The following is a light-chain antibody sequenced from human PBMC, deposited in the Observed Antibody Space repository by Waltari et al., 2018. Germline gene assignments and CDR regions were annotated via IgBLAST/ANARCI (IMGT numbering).Light chain of an antibody. CDR1: QGISNY. CDR3: QQLNSYQWT. CDR2: AAS. Sequence: IQLTQSPSSLSASVVDRLPIIGRASQGISNYLAWYQQKPGKAPKLLIYAASTLQSGVPSRFSGSGSGTDFTLTISSLQPEDFATYYCQQLNSYQWTFGQGTKVEIK. V-gene: IGKV1-9*01. J-gene: IGKJ1*01.